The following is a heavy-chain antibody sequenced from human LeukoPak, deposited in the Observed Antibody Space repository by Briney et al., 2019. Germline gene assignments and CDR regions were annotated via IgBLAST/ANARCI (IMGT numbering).Heavy chain of an antibody. CDR3: ANLGIPPASDY. CDR1: GFTFSSNA. Sequence: GGSLRLSCAASGFTFSSNAMSWVRQAPGKGLEWVSFISSDGGTTLFADSVKGRFTISGDNSKNTLYLQMNSLRVEDTAMYYCANLGIPPASDYWGQGTLVTVSS. V-gene: IGHV3-23*01. CDR2: ISSDGGTT. J-gene: IGHJ4*02. D-gene: IGHD2-2*01.